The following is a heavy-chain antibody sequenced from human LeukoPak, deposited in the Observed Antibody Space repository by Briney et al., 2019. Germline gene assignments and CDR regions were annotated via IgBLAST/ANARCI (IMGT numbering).Heavy chain of an antibody. CDR2: MNPNSGNT. CDR3: ARVPNIKDITIFGVVMDY. D-gene: IGHD3-3*01. CDR1: GYTFTRYD. Sequence: ASVKVSCKTSGYTFTRYDINWVRQATGQGLEWMGWMNPNSGNTGYAQKFQGRVTMTRDTSIRPAYMELSRLRSDDTAVYSCARVPNIKDITIFGVVMDYWGQGTLVTVSS. V-gene: IGHV1-8*01. J-gene: IGHJ4*02.